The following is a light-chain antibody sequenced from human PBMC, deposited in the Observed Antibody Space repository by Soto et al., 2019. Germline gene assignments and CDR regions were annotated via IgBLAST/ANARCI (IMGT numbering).Light chain of an antibody. CDR3: SSYTSSSTLYV. CDR1: SSDVGSYTY. Sequence: QSVLTQPASVSGSPIQSITISCTGASSDVGSYTYVSWYQQHPGKAPKLMIYEVNNRPSGVSNRFSGSKSGNTASLTISGLQAEDEADYYCSSYTSSSTLYVFGTGTMGHRP. CDR2: EVN. V-gene: IGLV2-14*01. J-gene: IGLJ1*01.